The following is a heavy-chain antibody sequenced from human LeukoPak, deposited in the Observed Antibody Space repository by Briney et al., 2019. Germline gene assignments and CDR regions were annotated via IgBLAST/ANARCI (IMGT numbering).Heavy chain of an antibody. CDR3: VSHGPF. V-gene: IGHV3-7*01. J-gene: IGHJ4*02. CDR1: GFTFTNYW. Sequence: GGSLRLSCAVSGFTFTNYWMSRVRQAPGKGLEWLANIRQDGSEKYYVDSVKGRFTISRDNARNSLFLQMNSLRAEDTAVYYCVSHGPFWGQGTLVTVSS. CDR2: IRQDGSEK.